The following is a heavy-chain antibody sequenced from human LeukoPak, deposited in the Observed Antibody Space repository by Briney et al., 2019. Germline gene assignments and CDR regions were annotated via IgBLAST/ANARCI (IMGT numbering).Heavy chain of an antibody. CDR2: INSDGSST. CDR1: GFTVSSNY. J-gene: IGHJ4*02. D-gene: IGHD2-2*01. CDR3: ARDYCGSTSCYFDY. V-gene: IGHV3-74*01. Sequence: PGGSLRLSCAASGFTVSSNYMSWVRQAPGKGLEWVSRINSDGSSTSSADSVKGRFTISRDNAKNTLYLQMNSLRAEDTAMYYCARDYCGSTSCYFDYWGQGTLVTVSS.